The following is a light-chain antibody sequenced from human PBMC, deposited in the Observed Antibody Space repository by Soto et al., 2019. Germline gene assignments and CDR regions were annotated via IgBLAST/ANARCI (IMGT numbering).Light chain of an antibody. CDR3: QQYNTYPLT. J-gene: IGKJ4*01. Sequence: DIQMTQSPSTLSASVGDSVTITCRASQSISPWLAWYQQKPGKAPTLLIYKASSLEGGVPSRFSGSGSGTDFNITIRSLQPDDFATYYCQQYNTYPLTVGGGTTVEIK. V-gene: IGKV1-5*03. CDR1: QSISPW. CDR2: KAS.